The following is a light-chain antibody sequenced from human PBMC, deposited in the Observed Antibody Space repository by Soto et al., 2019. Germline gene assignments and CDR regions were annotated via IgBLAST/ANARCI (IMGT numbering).Light chain of an antibody. J-gene: IGLJ1*01. Sequence: NFMLTQPHSVSESPGKTVTDSCTASSGSIASNYVQWYQQRPGSAPTTVIYEDNQRPSGVPDRFSGSIDSSSNSASLTISGLKTEDEADYCCQSSDSGNLVFGTGTKVTVL. CDR3: QSSDSGNLV. CDR1: SGSIASNY. V-gene: IGLV6-57*02. CDR2: EDN.